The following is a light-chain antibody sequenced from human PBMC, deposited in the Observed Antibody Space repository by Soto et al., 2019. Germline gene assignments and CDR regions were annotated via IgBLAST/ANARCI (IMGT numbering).Light chain of an antibody. CDR1: QSISIW. J-gene: IGKJ1*01. CDR2: KAS. CDR3: QQYNTEET. V-gene: IGKV1-5*03. Sequence: DIQMTQSPSTLSASVGDRVTITCRASQSISIWLDWYQQKPGKAPKLLIYKASTLESGVPSRFSGSGSGTEFTLTISSLQADVVATYYCQQYNTEETFGQGTKVEIK.